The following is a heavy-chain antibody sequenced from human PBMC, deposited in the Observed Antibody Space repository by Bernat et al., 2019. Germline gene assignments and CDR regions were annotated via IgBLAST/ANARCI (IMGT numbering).Heavy chain of an antibody. CDR3: AKDRSYLNAFDI. D-gene: IGHD2-21*01. CDR2: ISASGRRT. J-gene: IGHJ3*02. Sequence: EVQLLESGGGLVQPGGSLRLSCAASGFTFSSYAMSWVRQAPGKGLEWVSAISASGRRTNYADSVKGRFTISRDNSKNTLYLQMNSLRAEDTAVYYCAKDRSYLNAFDIWGQGTTVTVSS. CDR1: GFTFSSYA. V-gene: IGHV3-23*01.